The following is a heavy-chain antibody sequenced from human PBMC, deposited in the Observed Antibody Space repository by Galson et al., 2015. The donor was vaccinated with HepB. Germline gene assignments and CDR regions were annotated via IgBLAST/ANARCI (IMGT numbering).Heavy chain of an antibody. CDR3: ARSGGSGSWNYYYYYMDV. J-gene: IGHJ6*03. CDR2: ISSSSSTI. Sequence: SLRLSCAASGFTFSSYSMNWVRQAPGKGLEWVSYISSSSSTIYYADSVKSRFTISRDNAKNSLYLQMNSLRAEDTAVYYCARSGGSGSWNYYYYYMDVWGKGTTVTVSS. D-gene: IGHD3-10*01. V-gene: IGHV3-48*01. CDR1: GFTFSSYS.